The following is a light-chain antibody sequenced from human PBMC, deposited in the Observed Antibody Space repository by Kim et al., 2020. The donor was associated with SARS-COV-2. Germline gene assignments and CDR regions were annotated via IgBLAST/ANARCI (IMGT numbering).Light chain of an antibody. CDR2: YDT. V-gene: IGLV3-21*04. Sequence: SYELTQPPSVSVAPGKTARITCGGNNIGSKSVYWYQHKPGQAPVLVIYYDTDRPSGIPERFSGSNSGNTATLTISRVEAGDEADYYCQVWDSSSDHWVFG. J-gene: IGLJ3*02. CDR1: NIGSKS. CDR3: QVWDSSSDHWV.